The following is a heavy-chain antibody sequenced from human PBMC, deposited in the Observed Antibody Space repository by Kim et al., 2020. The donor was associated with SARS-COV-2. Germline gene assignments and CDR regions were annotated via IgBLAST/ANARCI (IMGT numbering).Heavy chain of an antibody. CDR3: AKDQAVTKVYFDY. D-gene: IGHD4-4*01. CDR1: GFTFSSSA. J-gene: IGHJ4*02. V-gene: IGHV3-23*01. CDR2: ISGSGGST. Sequence: GGSLRLSCAASGFTFSSSAMSWARQAPGKGLEWVSAISGSGGSTYYADSVMGRFTISRDNSKNTLYLQINSLRAEDTAVYYCAKDQAVTKVYFDYWGQGTLVTVSS.